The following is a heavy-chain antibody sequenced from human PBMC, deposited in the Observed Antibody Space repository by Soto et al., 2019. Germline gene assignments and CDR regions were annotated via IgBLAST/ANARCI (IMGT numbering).Heavy chain of an antibody. CDR2: IYYSGST. Sequence: SETLSLTCTVSGGSISSGGYYWSWIRQHPGKGLEWIGYIYYSGSTYYNPSLKGRVTISVDTSKNQFSLKLSSVTAADTAVYYCARDLCSGGSCYPDAFDIWGPGTMVTVSS. V-gene: IGHV4-31*03. J-gene: IGHJ3*02. CDR1: GGSISSGGYY. CDR3: ARDLCSGGSCYPDAFDI. D-gene: IGHD2-15*01.